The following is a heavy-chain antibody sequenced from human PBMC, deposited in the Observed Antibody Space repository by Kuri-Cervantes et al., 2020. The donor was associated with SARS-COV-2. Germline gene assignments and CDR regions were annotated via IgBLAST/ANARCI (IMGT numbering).Heavy chain of an antibody. J-gene: IGHJ6*02. Sequence: LSLTCAASGFTFSSYAMHWVRQAPGKGLEWVAVISYDGSNKYYADSVKGRFTISRDNSKNTLYLQMNSLRAEDTAVYYCAKDADYYDSGGDGMDVWGQGTTVTVSS. D-gene: IGHD3-22*01. CDR3: AKDADYYDSGGDGMDV. CDR1: GFTFSSYA. V-gene: IGHV3-30*04. CDR2: ISYDGSNK.